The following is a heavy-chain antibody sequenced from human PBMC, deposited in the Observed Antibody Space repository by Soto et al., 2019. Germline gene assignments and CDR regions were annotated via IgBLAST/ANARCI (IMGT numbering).Heavy chain of an antibody. CDR3: ARVGLRYYYDSSGWGWFDP. D-gene: IGHD3-22*01. CDR1: GYTFTSNG. V-gene: IGHV1-18*01. Sequence: QVQLVQSGAEVKTPGASVKVSCKASGYTFTSNGISWVRQAPGQGLEWMGWISVYNGNTNYAQKLQGRVTMTTDTSTSTAYMELRSLRSDDTAVYYCARVGLRYYYDSSGWGWFDPWGQGTLVTVSS. CDR2: ISVYNGNT. J-gene: IGHJ5*02.